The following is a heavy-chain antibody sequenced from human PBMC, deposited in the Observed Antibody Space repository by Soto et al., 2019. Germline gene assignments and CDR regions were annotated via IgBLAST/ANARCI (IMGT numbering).Heavy chain of an antibody. CDR3: ARSPRGNWNYAGDPDYFDY. J-gene: IGHJ4*02. Sequence: PVESLKISCKGSGYSFISYCVGWVRQMPGKGLEWMGIIYPGDSDTRYSPSFQGQVTISADKSISTAYLQWSSLKASDTAMYYCARSPRGNWNYAGDPDYFDYWGQGTLVNVSS. V-gene: IGHV5-51*01. CDR1: GYSFISYC. CDR2: IYPGDSDT. D-gene: IGHD1-7*01.